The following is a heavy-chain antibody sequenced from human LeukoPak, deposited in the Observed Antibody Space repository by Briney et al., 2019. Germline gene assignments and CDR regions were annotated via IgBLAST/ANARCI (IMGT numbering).Heavy chain of an antibody. CDR1: DDSINTFY. J-gene: IGHJ5*02. Sequence: SETLSLTCTVSDDSINTFYWSGIRQPPGKGLEWIGYIYYNGNTKYNPSLKSRVTISIDTSKNQFSLKLNSVTAADTAVYYCARSRGYSGQLTFDPWGQGTLFIVSS. CDR3: ARSRGYSGQLTFDP. D-gene: IGHD5-12*01. CDR2: IYYNGNT. V-gene: IGHV4-59*08.